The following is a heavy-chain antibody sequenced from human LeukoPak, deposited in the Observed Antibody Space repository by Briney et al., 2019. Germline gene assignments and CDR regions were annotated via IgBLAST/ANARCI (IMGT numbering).Heavy chain of an antibody. CDR3: ARGRMAGTYVFDS. J-gene: IGHJ4*02. CDR1: GDTFSSYA. Sequence: GASVTVSCKASGDTFSSYAISWVRQAPGQGLEWMGGIIPIFGTANYAQKFQGRVTITADESTSTAYMELSSLRSEDTAVYYCARGRMAGTYVFDSWGQGTLVTVPS. V-gene: IGHV1-69*13. D-gene: IGHD6-19*01. CDR2: IIPIFGTA.